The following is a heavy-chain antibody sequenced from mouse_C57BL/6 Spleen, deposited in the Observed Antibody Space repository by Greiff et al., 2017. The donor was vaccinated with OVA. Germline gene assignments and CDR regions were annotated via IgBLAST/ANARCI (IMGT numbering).Heavy chain of an antibody. CDR3: ARHEEGSNYPLSYWYFDV. Sequence: LVKPGASVKLSCKASGYTFTEYTIHWVKQRSGQGLEWIGWFYPGSGSIKYNEKFKDKATLTADKSSSTVYMELSRLTSEDSAVYFCARHEEGSNYPLSYWYFDVWGTGTTVTVSS. J-gene: IGHJ1*03. D-gene: IGHD2-5*01. CDR1: GYTFTEYT. CDR2: FYPGSGSI. V-gene: IGHV1-62-2*01.